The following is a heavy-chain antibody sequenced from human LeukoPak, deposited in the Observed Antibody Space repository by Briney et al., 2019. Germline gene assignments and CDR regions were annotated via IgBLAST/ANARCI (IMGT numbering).Heavy chain of an antibody. CDR1: GGSISSYY. J-gene: IGHJ4*02. CDR2: IYYSGST. D-gene: IGHD2-15*01. V-gene: IGHV4-59*08. CDR3: ARLLRYCSGGRCYYYFDY. Sequence: SETLSLTCTVSGGSISSYYWSWIRQPPGKGLEWIGYIYYSGSTNYNPSLKSRVTISVDTSKNQFSLKLSSVTAADTAVYYCARLLRYCSGGRCYYYFDYWGQGTLVTVSS.